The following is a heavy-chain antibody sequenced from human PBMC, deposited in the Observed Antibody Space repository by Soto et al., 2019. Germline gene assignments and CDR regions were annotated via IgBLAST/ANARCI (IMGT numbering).Heavy chain of an antibody. J-gene: IGHJ6*02. CDR3: ARMWELLEYYYGMDV. D-gene: IGHD1-26*01. CDR1: GYSFTSYW. Sequence: GESLKISCKGSGYSFTSYWISWVRKMPGKGLEWMGRIDPSDSYTNYSPSFQGHVTISADKSISTAYLQWSSLKASDTAMYYCARMWELLEYYYGMDVWGQGTTVTVSS. CDR2: IDPSDSYT. V-gene: IGHV5-10-1*01.